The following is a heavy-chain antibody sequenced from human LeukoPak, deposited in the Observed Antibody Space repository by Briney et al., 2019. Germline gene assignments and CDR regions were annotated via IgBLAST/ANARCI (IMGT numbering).Heavy chain of an antibody. CDR3: ARWGLAATRLMDV. V-gene: IGHV3-53*01. CDR2: IYSGGST. CDR1: GFTVSSNY. J-gene: IGHJ6*02. Sequence: GGSLRLSCAASGFTVSSNYMSWVRQAPGKGLEWVSVIYSGGSTYYADSVKGRFTISRDNSKNTLYLQMNSLRAEDTAVYYCARWGLAATRLMDVWGQGTTVTVSS. D-gene: IGHD2-15*01.